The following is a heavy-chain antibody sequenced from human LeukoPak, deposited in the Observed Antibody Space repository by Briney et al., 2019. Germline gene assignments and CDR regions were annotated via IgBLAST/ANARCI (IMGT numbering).Heavy chain of an antibody. Sequence: GSLRLSCAASGFTFSSYSMNWVRQAPGKGLEWVSYISSSSSYIYYADSVKGRFTISRDNAKNSLYLQMNSLRAEDTAVYYCARKSVTRYYFDYWGQGTLVTVSS. D-gene: IGHD4-17*01. CDR1: GFTFSSYS. CDR2: ISSSSSYI. J-gene: IGHJ4*02. V-gene: IGHV3-21*05. CDR3: ARKSVTRYYFDY.